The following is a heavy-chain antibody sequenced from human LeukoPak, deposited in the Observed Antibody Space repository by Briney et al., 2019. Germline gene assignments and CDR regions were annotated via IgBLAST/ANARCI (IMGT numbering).Heavy chain of an antibody. V-gene: IGHV3-74*01. CDR2: INSDGSST. Sequence: GGSLRLSCTASGFTFSRYWMHWVRQAPGKGLVWVSRINSDGSSTTYADSVKGRFTISRDNAKNTLYLQMNSLRAEDTAVYFCATPFRDSSGSYYNDWFDPWGQGTLVAVSS. CDR3: ATPFRDSSGSYYNDWFDP. J-gene: IGHJ5*02. D-gene: IGHD3-22*01. CDR1: GFTFSRYW.